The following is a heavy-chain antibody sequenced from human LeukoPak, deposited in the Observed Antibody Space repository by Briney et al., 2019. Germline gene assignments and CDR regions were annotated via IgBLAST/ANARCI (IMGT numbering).Heavy chain of an antibody. V-gene: IGHV1-2*02. CDR1: GYTFTPHY. CDR3: ARGIDVAGRHAFDI. D-gene: IGHD6-19*01. J-gene: IGHJ3*02. Sequence: ASVKVSCKASGYTFTPHYVHWVRQAPGQGLEWMGWIHPHSGDTGSAQKFQGSITMTRDTSTTTVHMQLSRLRSDDTATYYCARGIDVAGRHAFDIWGRGTIVTVSS. CDR2: IHPHSGDT.